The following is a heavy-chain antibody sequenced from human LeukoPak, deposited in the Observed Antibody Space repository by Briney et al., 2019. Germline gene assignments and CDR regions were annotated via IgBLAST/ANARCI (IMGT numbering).Heavy chain of an antibody. Sequence: GGSLRLSCAASGFTFSSYAMHWVRQAPGKGLEWVAVISYDGSNKYYADSVKGRFTISRDNSKNTLYLQMNSLRAEDTAVYYCARARYFGSGTFFDLWGQGTLVTVSS. CDR1: GFTFSSYA. D-gene: IGHD3-10*01. CDR2: ISYDGSNK. CDR3: ARARYFGSGTFFDL. V-gene: IGHV3-30*04. J-gene: IGHJ4*02.